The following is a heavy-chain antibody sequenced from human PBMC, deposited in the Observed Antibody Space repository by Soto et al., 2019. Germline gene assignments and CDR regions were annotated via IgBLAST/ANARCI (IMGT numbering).Heavy chain of an antibody. CDR2: IYYSGST. Sequence: PSGTLSLTCTVSGATISSYDGSWIRQPPGKGLEWIGYIYYSGSTNYNPSLKSRVTISVDTSKNQFSLKLSSVTAADTAVYYCARSNGDYGDYWGQGTLVTVSS. V-gene: IGHV4-59*01. CDR3: ARSNGDYGDY. D-gene: IGHD4-17*01. J-gene: IGHJ4*02. CDR1: GATISSYD.